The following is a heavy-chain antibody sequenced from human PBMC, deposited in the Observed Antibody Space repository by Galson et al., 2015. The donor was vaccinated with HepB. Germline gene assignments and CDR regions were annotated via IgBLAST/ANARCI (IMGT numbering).Heavy chain of an antibody. CDR2: ISSSSSYI. V-gene: IGHV3-21*01. Sequence: LRLSCAASGFTFSSYSMNWVRQAPGKGLEWVSSISSSSSYIYYADSVKGRFTISRDNAKNSLYLQMNSLRAEDTAVYYCARYPTWLGGHMDVWGKGTTVTVSS. J-gene: IGHJ6*03. CDR3: ARYPTWLGGHMDV. CDR1: GFTFSSYS. D-gene: IGHD3-10*01.